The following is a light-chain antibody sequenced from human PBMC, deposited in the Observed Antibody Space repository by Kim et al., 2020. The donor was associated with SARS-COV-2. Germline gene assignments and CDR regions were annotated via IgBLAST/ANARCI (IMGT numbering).Light chain of an antibody. Sequence: SVLTQPPSASGTPGQRVTISCSGSSPNIGSNAVSWYQQLPGTAPKLVVYSNDQRPAGVPDRFSGSRSGTSASLAISGLQSEDEADYYCAAWDDSLYGRRFGGGNKVSV. CDR3: AAWDDSLYGRR. V-gene: IGLV1-44*01. J-gene: IGLJ3*02. CDR1: SPNIGSNA. CDR2: SND.